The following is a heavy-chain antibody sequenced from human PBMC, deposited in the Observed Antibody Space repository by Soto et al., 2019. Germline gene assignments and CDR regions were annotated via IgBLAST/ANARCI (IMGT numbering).Heavy chain of an antibody. CDR2: INHSGST. D-gene: IGHD6-19*01. Sequence: SETLSLTCTVSGGSISSGGYYWNWIRQHPGKGLEWNGYINHSGSTNYNPSLKSRVTISVDTTKNQFSLKLSSVTAADTAVYYCANIAGYSSGWYGGGDAFDIWGQGTMVTVSS. CDR3: ANIAGYSSGWYGGGDAFDI. CDR1: GGSISSGGYY. V-gene: IGHV4-31*03. J-gene: IGHJ3*02.